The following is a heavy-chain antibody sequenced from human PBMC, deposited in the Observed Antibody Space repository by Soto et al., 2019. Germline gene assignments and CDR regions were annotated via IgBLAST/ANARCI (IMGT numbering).Heavy chain of an antibody. V-gene: IGHV4-4*02. Sequence: QVQLQESGPGLVKPSGTLSLTCAVSGGSISSSNWWTWVRQPPGEGLHWIGEIYHDGSTNPNSSLKSRVTISVDKSKNQFSLNLTSVTAADTAVYYCARVGGPRVALDYWGQGTLVTVSS. CDR1: GGSISSSNW. CDR3: ARVGGPRVALDY. CDR2: IYHDGST. J-gene: IGHJ4*02. D-gene: IGHD2-15*01.